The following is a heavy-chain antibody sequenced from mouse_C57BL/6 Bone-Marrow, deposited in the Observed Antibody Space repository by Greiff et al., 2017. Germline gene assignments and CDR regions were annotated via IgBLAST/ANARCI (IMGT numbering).Heavy chain of an antibody. Sequence: QVQLKQPGAELVKPGASVKMSCKASGYTFTSYWITWVKQRPGQVLEWIGDIYPGSGSTNYNEKFKSKATLTVDTSSSTAYMQLSSLTSEDSAVYYCARGGLRSFDDWGKGTTLTVSS. CDR3: ARGGLRSFDD. J-gene: IGHJ2*01. CDR1: GYTFTSYW. D-gene: IGHD1-1*01. V-gene: IGHV1-55*01. CDR2: IYPGSGST.